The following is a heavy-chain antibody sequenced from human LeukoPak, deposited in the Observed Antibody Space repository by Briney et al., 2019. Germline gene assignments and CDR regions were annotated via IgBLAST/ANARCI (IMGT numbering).Heavy chain of an antibody. CDR2: IYYSGST. D-gene: IGHD2-2*01. CDR1: GGSISSYY. J-gene: IGHJ4*02. Sequence: PSETLSLTCTVSGGSISSYYWSWIRQPPGKGLEWIGYIYYSGSTNYNPSLKSRVTISVDTSKNQFSLKLSSVTAADTAVYYCARVAPLFCSSTSCPQRFDYWGQGTLVTVSS. CDR3: ARVAPLFCSSTSCPQRFDY. V-gene: IGHV4-59*01.